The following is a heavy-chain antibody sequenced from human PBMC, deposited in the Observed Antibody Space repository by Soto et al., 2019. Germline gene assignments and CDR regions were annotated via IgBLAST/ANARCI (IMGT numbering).Heavy chain of an antibody. CDR2: ISTSSSTI. D-gene: IGHD1-1*01. J-gene: IGHJ6*02. V-gene: IGHV3-48*02. CDR3: ARDTDNWNAAYGMDV. CDR1: GFTFSSYS. Sequence: LRLSCAASGFTFSSYSMNWVRQAPGKGLEWASYISTSSSTIYYADSVKGRFTISRDNTKNSLSLQTNSLRDEDTAVYFCARDTDNWNAAYGMDVWGQGTTVTVSS.